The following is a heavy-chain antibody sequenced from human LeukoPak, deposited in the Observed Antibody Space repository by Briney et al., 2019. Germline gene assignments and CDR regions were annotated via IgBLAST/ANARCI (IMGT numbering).Heavy chain of an antibody. CDR1: GFTFSSYW. V-gene: IGHV3-74*01. D-gene: IGHD2-2*01. CDR3: VSFYETN. J-gene: IGHJ4*02. Sequence: GGSLRLSCAASGFTFSSYWMHWVRHAPGKGLVWVSHVNSDGSWTSHADSVKGRFTISKDNAKNTVYLQMNNLRTEDTAVYYCVSFYETNWGRGTLVTVSS. CDR2: VNSDGSWT.